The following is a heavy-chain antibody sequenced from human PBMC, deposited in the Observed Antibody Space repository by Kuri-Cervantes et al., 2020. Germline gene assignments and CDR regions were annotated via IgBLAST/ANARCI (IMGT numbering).Heavy chain of an antibody. J-gene: IGHJ6*02. CDR3: AKESGYSYGYYYYYYGMDV. CDR1: GFTFSNYW. CDR2: VKHDGSEK. D-gene: IGHD5-18*01. V-gene: IGHV3-7*03. Sequence: GGSLRLSCAASGFTFSNYWMSWVRQAPGKGLEWVANVKHDGSEKYYVDSVKGRFTISRDNAKNSLYLQMNSLRAEDTALYYCAKESGYSYGYYYYYYGMDVWGQGTTVTVSS.